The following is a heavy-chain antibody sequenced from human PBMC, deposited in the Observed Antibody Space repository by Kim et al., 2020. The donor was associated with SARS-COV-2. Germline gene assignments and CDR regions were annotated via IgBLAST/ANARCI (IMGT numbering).Heavy chain of an antibody. CDR2: IYYSGST. CDR1: GGSISSSSYY. CDR3: ASQLVQGGGWFDP. V-gene: IGHV4-39*01. Sequence: SETLSLTCTVSGGSISSSSYYWGWIRQPPGKGLEWIGSIYYSGSTYYNPSLKSRVTISVDTSKNQFSLKLSSVTAADTAVYYCASQLVQGGGWFDPWGQGTLVTVSS. D-gene: IGHD6-6*01. J-gene: IGHJ5*02.